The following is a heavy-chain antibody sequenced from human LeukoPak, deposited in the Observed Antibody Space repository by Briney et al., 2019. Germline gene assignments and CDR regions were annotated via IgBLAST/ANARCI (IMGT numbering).Heavy chain of an antibody. V-gene: IGHV1-24*01. CDR3: AIGEVTRWPFDY. J-gene: IGHJ4*02. D-gene: IGHD5-24*01. Sequence: GASVKVSCKVSGYTLTELSMHWVRQAPGKGLEWMGGFDLEDGETIYAQKFQGRVTMTEDTSTDTAYMELSSLRSEDTAVYYCAIGEVTRWPFDYWGQGTLVTVSS. CDR1: GYTLTELS. CDR2: FDLEDGET.